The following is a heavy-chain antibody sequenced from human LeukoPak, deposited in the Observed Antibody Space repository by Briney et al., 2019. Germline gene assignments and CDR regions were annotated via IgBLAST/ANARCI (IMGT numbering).Heavy chain of an antibody. V-gene: IGHV3-21*03. J-gene: IGHJ4*02. Sequence: PVGALRVSRAASRFTFISYIMYGVRQAPGKGLEGVSSISSSSRYIYYADSLKGRLTLSRDNAKNSLYLQMNTLRDQGTAVYYFSRVEDCGGDCYLDDWGEATPVTASS. CDR2: ISSSSRYI. CDR3: SRVEDCGGDCYLDD. D-gene: IGHD2-21*02. CDR1: RFTFISYI.